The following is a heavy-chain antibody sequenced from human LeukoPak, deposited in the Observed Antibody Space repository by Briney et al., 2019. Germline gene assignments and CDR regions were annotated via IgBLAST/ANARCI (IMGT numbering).Heavy chain of an antibody. V-gene: IGHV1-58*02. CDR3: AAVSGYDSSGYYWP. D-gene: IGHD3-22*01. CDR1: AFTFTSSA. J-gene: IGHJ3*01. CDR2: IVVGSGNT. Sequence: SVKVSCKASAFTFTSSAMQWVRQARGQRLEWIGWIVVGSGNTNYAQKFQERVTITRDMSTSTAYMELSSLRSEDTAVYYCAAVSGYDSSGYYWPWGQGTMVTVSS.